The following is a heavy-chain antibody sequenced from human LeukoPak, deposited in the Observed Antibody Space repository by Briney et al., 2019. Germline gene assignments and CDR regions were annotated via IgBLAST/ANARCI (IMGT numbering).Heavy chain of an antibody. Sequence: ASVKVSCKASVYTFTSYGISWVRQAPGQGLEWMGWISAYNGNTNYAQKLQGRVTMTTDTSTSTAYMELRSLRSDDTAVYYCARARDDILPVGEWGQGTLVTVSS. V-gene: IGHV1-18*01. CDR2: ISAYNGNT. CDR1: VYTFTSYG. J-gene: IGHJ4*02. D-gene: IGHD3-9*01. CDR3: ARARDDILPVGE.